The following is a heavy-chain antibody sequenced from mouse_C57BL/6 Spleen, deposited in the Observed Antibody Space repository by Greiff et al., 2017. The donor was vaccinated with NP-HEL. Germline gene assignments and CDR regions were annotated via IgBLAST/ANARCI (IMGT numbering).Heavy chain of an antibody. CDR3: ARDRDTTCYFDD. Sequence: EVQLVESGGGLVKPGGSLKLSCAASGFTFSSYAMSWVRQTPEKRLEWVATISDGGSYTYYPANVKGRFTISRDNAKNNLYLQMSHLKSEDTAMYYCARDRDTTCYFDDWGQGTTLTVSS. CDR1: GFTFSSYA. D-gene: IGHD1-1*01. J-gene: IGHJ2*01. CDR2: ISDGGSYT. V-gene: IGHV5-4*01.